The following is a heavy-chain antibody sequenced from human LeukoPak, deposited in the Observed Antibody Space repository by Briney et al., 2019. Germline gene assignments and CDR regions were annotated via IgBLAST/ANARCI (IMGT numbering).Heavy chain of an antibody. CDR3: ATQTFVGYSSPVRF. CDR1: GFTFSSYA. J-gene: IGHJ4*02. CDR2: ISGSGGST. D-gene: IGHD5-18*01. Sequence: GGSLRLSCAASGFTFSSYAMSWVRQAPGKGLEWVSAISGSGGSTYYADSVKGRFTISRDNSKNTLYLQMNSLRAEDTAVYYCATQTFVGYSSPVRFWGQGTLATVSS. V-gene: IGHV3-23*01.